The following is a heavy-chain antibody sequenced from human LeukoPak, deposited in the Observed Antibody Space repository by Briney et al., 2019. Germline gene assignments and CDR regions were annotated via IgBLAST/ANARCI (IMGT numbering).Heavy chain of an antibody. CDR2: INHSGST. V-gene: IGHV4-34*01. D-gene: IGHD2-2*01. CDR3: ARAEADCSSTGCYINWFDP. Sequence: SETLSLTCAVYGGSFSGYYWSWIRQPPGKGLEWIGEINHSGSTNYNPSLKSRVTISVDTSKNQFSLKLSSVTAADTAVYYCARAEADCSSTGCYINWFDPWGQGTLVTVSS. CDR1: GGSFSGYY. J-gene: IGHJ5*02.